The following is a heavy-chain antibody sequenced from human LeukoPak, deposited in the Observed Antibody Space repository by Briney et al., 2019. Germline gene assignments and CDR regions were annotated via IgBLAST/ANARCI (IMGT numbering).Heavy chain of an antibody. CDR3: AKDSESSSFGY. J-gene: IGHJ4*02. Sequence: GGSVRLSCAASGFTFSSYAMSWVRQAPGKGLEWVSAISGSGGSTYYADSVKGRFTISRDNSKNTLYLQMNSLRAEDTAVYYCAKDSESSSFGYWGQGTLVTVSS. CDR2: ISGSGGST. V-gene: IGHV3-23*01. D-gene: IGHD6-13*01. CDR1: GFTFSSYA.